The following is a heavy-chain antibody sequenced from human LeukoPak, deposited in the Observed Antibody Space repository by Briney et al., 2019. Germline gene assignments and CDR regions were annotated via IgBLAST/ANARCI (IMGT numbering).Heavy chain of an antibody. D-gene: IGHD6-13*01. CDR2: IYPGDSDP. CDR1: GYTFTTYW. V-gene: IGHV5-51*01. CDR3: VRHGLGSSWFGFDY. Sequence: GESLKISCKGSGYTFTTYWIGWVRQMPGKGLEWMGIIYPGDSDPRYSPSFQGQVTISADTSISTAYLQWRSLKASDSAMYYCVRHGLGSSWFGFDYWGQGTLVTGSS. J-gene: IGHJ4*02.